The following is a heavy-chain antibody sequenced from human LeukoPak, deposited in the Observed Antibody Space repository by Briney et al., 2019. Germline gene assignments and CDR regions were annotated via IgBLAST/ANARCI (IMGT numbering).Heavy chain of an antibody. Sequence: GGSLRLSCAASGFTFSNVVMSWVRQAPGKGLEWVAGIGGIGVTTYYADSVKGRFSISRDNSKNMLYLQMNSLRGEDTAVYFCARTGQLDYWGQGTLVTVSS. V-gene: IGHV3-23*01. CDR3: ARTGQLDY. CDR1: GFTFSNVV. D-gene: IGHD1-14*01. CDR2: IGGIGVTT. J-gene: IGHJ4*02.